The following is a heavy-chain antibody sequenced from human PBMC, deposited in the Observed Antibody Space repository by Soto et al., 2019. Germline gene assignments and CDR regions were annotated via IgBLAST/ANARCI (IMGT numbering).Heavy chain of an antibody. Sequence: QVELQESGPGLLKPSQTLSLTCTVSGGSISSADYYWNWIRQPPGKGLEWIGYFHSSGNTYYNPSLESRVIMSVDTSKNRFSLQLTSVTAADTAVYYCARAPGWGKREPWYFGPWGRGTLVTVSS. CDR1: GGSISSADYY. CDR3: ARAPGWGKREPWYFGP. D-gene: IGHD3-10*01. J-gene: IGHJ2*01. V-gene: IGHV4-30-4*01. CDR2: FHSSGNT.